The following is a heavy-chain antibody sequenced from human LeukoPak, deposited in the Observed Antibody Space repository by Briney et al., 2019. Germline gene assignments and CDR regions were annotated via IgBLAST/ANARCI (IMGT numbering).Heavy chain of an antibody. Sequence: GGSLRLSCAASGFTFSNAWMSWVRQAPGKGLEWVGRIKSKSDGGTTDYAAPVKGRFTISRDDSKSTLYLQMNSLKTEDTAVYYCTTIAAAGHFDYWGQGTLVTVSS. CDR2: IKSKSDGGTT. CDR3: TTIAAAGHFDY. J-gene: IGHJ4*02. CDR1: GFTFSNAW. D-gene: IGHD6-13*01. V-gene: IGHV3-15*01.